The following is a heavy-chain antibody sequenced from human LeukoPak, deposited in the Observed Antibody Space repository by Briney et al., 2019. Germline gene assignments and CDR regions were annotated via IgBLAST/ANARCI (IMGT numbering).Heavy chain of an antibody. Sequence: PSETLSLTCAVYGGSFSGYYWSWIRQPPGKGLEWIGEINHSGSTNYNPSLKSRVTISVDTSKNQFSLKLSSVTAADTAVYYCAREILAPGKTHDYWGQGTLVTVSS. CDR2: INHSGST. CDR3: AREILAPGKTHDY. CDR1: GGSFSGYY. J-gene: IGHJ4*02. V-gene: IGHV4-34*01.